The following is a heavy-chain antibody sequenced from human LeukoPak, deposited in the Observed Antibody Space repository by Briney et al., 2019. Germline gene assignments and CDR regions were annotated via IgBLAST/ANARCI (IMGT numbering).Heavy chain of an antibody. Sequence: AGGSLRLSCAASGFTFSNYAMNWIRQTPGKGLEWVSDISSNGRGTFYADSVKGRFTVSRDNSKKSLYLQMNSLTVEDTAVYYCARDERAYYSGSGSSSPRDYYYYYMDVWGKGITVT. J-gene: IGHJ6*03. CDR1: GFTFSNYA. CDR2: ISSNGRGT. CDR3: ARDERAYYSGSGSSSPRDYYYYYMDV. V-gene: IGHV3-11*01. D-gene: IGHD3-10*01.